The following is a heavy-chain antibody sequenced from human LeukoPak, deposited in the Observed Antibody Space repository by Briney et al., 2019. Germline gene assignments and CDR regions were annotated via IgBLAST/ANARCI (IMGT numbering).Heavy chain of an antibody. CDR1: GGTFSSYA. CDR2: IIPIFGTA. CDR3: ARVLNYDILTGYRKYYYYYMDV. D-gene: IGHD3-9*01. J-gene: IGHJ6*03. V-gene: IGHV1-69*13. Sequence: SVKVSCKASGGTFSSYAISWVRQAPGQGLEWMGGIIPIFGTANYAQKFQGRVTITADESTSTAYMELSSLRSEDTAVYYCARVLNYDILTGYRKYYYYYMDVWGKGTTVTISS.